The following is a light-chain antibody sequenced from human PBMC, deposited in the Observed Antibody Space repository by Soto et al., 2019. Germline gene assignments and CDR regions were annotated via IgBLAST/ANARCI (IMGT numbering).Light chain of an antibody. CDR2: GAS. Sequence: EIVLTQSPGTLSLSPGERATLSCRASQSVSSGFLAWYQQKPGQAPRLLIYGASSRATGIPDRFSGSGSGTDFTLTISRLEPEDFAVYYCQQYHNWPTFGQGTRLEIK. V-gene: IGKV3-20*01. J-gene: IGKJ5*01. CDR3: QQYHNWPT. CDR1: QSVSSGF.